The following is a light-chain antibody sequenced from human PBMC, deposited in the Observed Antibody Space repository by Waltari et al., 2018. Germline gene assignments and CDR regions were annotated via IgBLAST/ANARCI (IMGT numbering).Light chain of an antibody. J-gene: IGKJ3*01. Sequence: EIVLTQSPATLSLSPXEXATLSCRASQSVSSYLAWYQQKPGQAPRLLIYDASNRATGIPARFSGSGSGTDFTLTISSLEPEDXAVYYCQQRSNWITFGXGXKVDIK. CDR1: QSVSSY. V-gene: IGKV3-11*01. CDR2: DAS. CDR3: QQRSNWIT.